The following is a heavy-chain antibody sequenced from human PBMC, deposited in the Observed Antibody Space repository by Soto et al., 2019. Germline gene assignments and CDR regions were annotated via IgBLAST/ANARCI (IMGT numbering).Heavy chain of an antibody. V-gene: IGHV3-48*01. CDR2: SSSSSSTI. Sequence: EVQLVESGGGLVQPGGSLRLSCAASGFTFSSYSMNWVRQAPGKGLEWVSYSSSSSSTIYYADSVKGRFTISRDNAKNSLYLQMNSLRAEDTAVYYCASAGDYYYYYMDVWGKGTTVTVSS. CDR3: ASAGDYYYYYMDV. CDR1: GFTFSSYS. J-gene: IGHJ6*03. D-gene: IGHD3-10*01.